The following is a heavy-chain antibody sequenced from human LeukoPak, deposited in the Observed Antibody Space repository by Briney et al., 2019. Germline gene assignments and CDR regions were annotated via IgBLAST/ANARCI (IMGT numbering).Heavy chain of an antibody. Sequence: GESLKISCKGSGYSFTSWWIAWVRQMPGKGLEWMGIVYPDDSDTRYSPSFQGQVTISADKSITTAYLQWNSLKASDTAMYYCARRLKDDCNSRNGLDYWGQGTLVTVSS. V-gene: IGHV5-51*01. CDR1: GYSFTSWW. CDR3: ARRLKDDCNSRNGLDY. J-gene: IGHJ4*01. D-gene: IGHD4-23*01. CDR2: VYPDDSDT.